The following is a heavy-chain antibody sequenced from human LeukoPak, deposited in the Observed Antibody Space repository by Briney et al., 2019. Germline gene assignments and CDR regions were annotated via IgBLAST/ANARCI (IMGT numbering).Heavy chain of an antibody. CDR1: GYTFTGYY. Sequence: ASVKVSCKASGYTFTGYYMHWVRQAPGQGLEWMGWINPDSGGTNYAQKFQGRVTMTRGTSISTAYMELSRLRSDDTAVYYCARVGSSSSYYYGMDVWGQGTTVTVSS. V-gene: IGHV1-2*02. CDR3: ARVGSSSSYYYGMDV. J-gene: IGHJ6*02. D-gene: IGHD6-6*01. CDR2: INPDSGGT.